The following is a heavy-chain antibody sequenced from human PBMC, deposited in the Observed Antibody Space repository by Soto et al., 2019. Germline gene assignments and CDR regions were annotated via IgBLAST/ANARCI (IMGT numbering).Heavy chain of an antibody. CDR2: IYYSGST. J-gene: IGHJ5*02. CDR1: VGSISSGDYY. D-gene: IGHD2-21*02. CDR3: ARYLRLLFHRDWFDP. Sequence: TLSLTCTVSVGSISSGDYYWSWILQPPGKGLEWIGYIYYSGSTYYNPSPKSRVTISVDTSKNQFSLKLSSVTAADTAVDFCARYLRLLFHRDWFDPWGQGTLVTVSS. V-gene: IGHV4-30-4*01.